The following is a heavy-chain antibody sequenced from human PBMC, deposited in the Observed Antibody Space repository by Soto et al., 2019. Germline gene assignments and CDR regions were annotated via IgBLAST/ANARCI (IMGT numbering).Heavy chain of an antibody. J-gene: IGHJ6*02. CDR2: ISGSGGST. V-gene: IGHV3-23*01. Sequence: GWSLRLSCAASGFTFSSYAMSWVRQAPGKGLEWVSAISGSGGSTYYADSVKGRFTISRDNSKKTLYLQMKSLRAEDTAVYYCAKGGLPGSGNNPSYYGMDGWGQGTTVTVS. CDR3: AKGGLPGSGNNPSYYGMDG. CDR1: GFTFSSYA. D-gene: IGHD3-10*01.